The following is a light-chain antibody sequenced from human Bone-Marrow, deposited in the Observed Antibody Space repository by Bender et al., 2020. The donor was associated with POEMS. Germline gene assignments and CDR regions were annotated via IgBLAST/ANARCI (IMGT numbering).Light chain of an antibody. CDR3: FSYANTITFA. CDR2: DVS. V-gene: IGLV2-11*01. Sequence: QSALTQPRSVSGSPGQSVTISCTGTSSDVGGYNYVSWYQQHPGKAPKLLIYDVSKRPSGVPDRFSGSKSGNTASLTISGLQAEDEADYYCFSYANTITFAFGGGTKLTVL. CDR1: SSDVGGYNY. J-gene: IGLJ2*01.